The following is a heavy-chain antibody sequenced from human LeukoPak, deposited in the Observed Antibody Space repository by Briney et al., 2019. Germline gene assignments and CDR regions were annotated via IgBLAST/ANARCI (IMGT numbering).Heavy chain of an antibody. CDR3: ASQTVTTTYYYYMDV. V-gene: IGHV3-21*01. CDR1: GFTFSSYS. J-gene: IGHJ6*03. CDR2: ISSSSSYI. Sequence: GGSLRLSCAASGFTFSSYSTNWVRQAPGKGLEWVSSISSSSSYIYYADSVKGRFTISRDNAKNSLYLQMNSLRAEDTAVYYCASQTVTTTYYYYMDVWGKGTTVTVSS. D-gene: IGHD4-11*01.